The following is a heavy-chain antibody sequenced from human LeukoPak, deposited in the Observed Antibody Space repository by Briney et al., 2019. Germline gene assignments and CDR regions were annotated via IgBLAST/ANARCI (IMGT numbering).Heavy chain of an antibody. V-gene: IGHV3-7*01. Sequence: GGSLRLSCAASGFTFSDNYMSWIRQAPGKGLEWVANIKKDGSEDYYVDSVKGRFTISRDNAKNSLYLQMNSLRAEDTAVYYCARGGGYCSSTSCLHDAFDIWGQGTMVTVSS. D-gene: IGHD2-2*01. CDR2: IKKDGSED. CDR3: ARGGGYCSSTSCLHDAFDI. CDR1: GFTFSDNY. J-gene: IGHJ3*02.